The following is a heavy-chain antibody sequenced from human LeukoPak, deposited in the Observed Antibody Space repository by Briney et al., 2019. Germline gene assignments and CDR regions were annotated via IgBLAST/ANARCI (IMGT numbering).Heavy chain of an antibody. Sequence: GGSLRLSCAASGFTFNRYGMSWVRQAPGKGLEWVSAISGSGGTTYYADSVKGRFTISRDNSKNTLYLQINSLRDEDTSVYYCAKDHLPGIVVADRDYWGQGTLVTVSS. D-gene: IGHD6-19*01. CDR1: GFTFNRYG. CDR2: ISGSGGTT. V-gene: IGHV3-23*01. J-gene: IGHJ4*02. CDR3: AKDHLPGIVVADRDY.